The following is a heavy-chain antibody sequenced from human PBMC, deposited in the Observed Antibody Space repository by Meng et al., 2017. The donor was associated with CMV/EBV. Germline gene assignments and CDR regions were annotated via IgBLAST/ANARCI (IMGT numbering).Heavy chain of an antibody. CDR1: GFTLSSYW. CDR3: AREERSGWKYYYGMDV. V-gene: IGHV3-7*01. CDR2: IKQDGSEK. J-gene: IGHJ6*02. Sequence: GESLKISCAASGFTLSSYWMSWVRQAPGKGLEWVANIKQDGSEKYYVDSVKGRFTISRDNAKNSLYLQMNSLRAEDTAVYYCAREERSGWKYYYGMDVWGQGTTVTVSS. D-gene: IGHD6-19*01.